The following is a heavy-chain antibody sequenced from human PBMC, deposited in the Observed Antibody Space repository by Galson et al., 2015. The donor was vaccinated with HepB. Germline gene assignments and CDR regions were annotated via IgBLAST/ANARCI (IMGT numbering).Heavy chain of an antibody. CDR1: GYTFTSYG. CDR2: IIPIFGTA. Sequence: SVKVSCKASGYTFTSYGISWVRQAPGQGLEWMGGIIPIFGTANYAQKFQGRVTITADESTSTAYMELSSLRSEDMAVYYCARDLEGSAYYYYMDVWGKGTTVTVSS. J-gene: IGHJ6*03. V-gene: IGHV1-69*13. D-gene: IGHD6-25*01. CDR3: ARDLEGSAYYYYMDV.